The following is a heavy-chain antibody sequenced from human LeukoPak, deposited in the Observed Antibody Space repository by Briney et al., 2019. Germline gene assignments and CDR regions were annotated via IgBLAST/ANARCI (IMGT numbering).Heavy chain of an antibody. Sequence: SETLSLTCAVYGGSFSGYYWSWIRQPPGKGLEWIGSIYYSGSTYYNPSLKSRVTISVDTSKNQFSLKLSSVTAADTAVYYCARGRTVHYDSSGYYFDYWGQGTLVTVSS. CDR2: IYYSGST. CDR1: GGSFSGYY. V-gene: IGHV4-34*01. J-gene: IGHJ4*02. CDR3: ARGRTVHYDSSGYYFDY. D-gene: IGHD3-22*01.